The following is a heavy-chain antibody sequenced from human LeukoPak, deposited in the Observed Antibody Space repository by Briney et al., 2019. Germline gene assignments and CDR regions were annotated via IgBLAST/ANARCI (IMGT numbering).Heavy chain of an antibody. Sequence: GGSLRLSCAASGFTFSSYEMNWVRQAPGKGLEWVSCISSSGSTIYYADSVKGRFTISRDNAKNSLYLQMNSLRAEDTAVYYCARAAGRWLPFFDYWGQGTLVTVSS. CDR2: ISSSGSTI. CDR3: ARAAGRWLPFFDY. CDR1: GFTFSSYE. J-gene: IGHJ4*02. D-gene: IGHD5-24*01. V-gene: IGHV3-48*03.